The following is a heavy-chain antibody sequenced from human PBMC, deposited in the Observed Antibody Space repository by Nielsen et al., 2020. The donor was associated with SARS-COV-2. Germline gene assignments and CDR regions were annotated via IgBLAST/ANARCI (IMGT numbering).Heavy chain of an antibody. V-gene: IGHV1-69*13. J-gene: IGHJ4*02. CDR3: ARHDYGGNSPNDS. Sequence: SVKVSCKASGGTFRSDAFSWVRQAPGHGLEWVGGVIIVFDTANYAQKFQDRATITADESTNTVYMELSSLRSEDTAVYYCARHDYGGNSPNDSWGQGTLLTVSS. CDR1: GGTFRSDA. CDR2: VIIVFDTA. D-gene: IGHD4-23*01.